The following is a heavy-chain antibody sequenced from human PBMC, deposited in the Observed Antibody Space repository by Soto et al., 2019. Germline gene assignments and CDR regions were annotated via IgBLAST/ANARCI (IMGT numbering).Heavy chain of an antibody. V-gene: IGHV5-10-1*01. J-gene: IGHJ6*02. CDR2: IDPRDSHA. D-gene: IGHD6-6*01. Sequence: GESLKISCTGSGYSFTNYWISWVRQMPGKRLEWMGEIDPRDSHANYSPSFQGHVTMSTDKSNGTASLHWSSLKASDSAMYYCARHYSGSSFMDVRGQGTTVTVSS. CDR1: GYSFTNYW. CDR3: ARHYSGSSFMDV.